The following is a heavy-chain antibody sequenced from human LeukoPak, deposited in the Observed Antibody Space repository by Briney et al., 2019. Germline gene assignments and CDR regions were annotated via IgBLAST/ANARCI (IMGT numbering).Heavy chain of an antibody. V-gene: IGHV1-18*01. D-gene: IGHD4-17*01. Sequence: ASVKVSCKASGYTFTSYGISWVRQAPGQGLEWMGWISAYNGNTNYAQKLQGRVTMTTDTSTSTAYMELRSLRSDDTAVYYCARGQHDYGDYGDAFDIWGQGTMVTVSS. CDR2: ISAYNGNT. CDR1: GYTFTSYG. J-gene: IGHJ3*02. CDR3: ARGQHDYGDYGDAFDI.